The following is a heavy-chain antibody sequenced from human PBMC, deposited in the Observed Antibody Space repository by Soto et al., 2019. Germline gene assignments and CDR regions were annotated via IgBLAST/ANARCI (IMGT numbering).Heavy chain of an antibody. D-gene: IGHD6-13*01. CDR1: EYTFTDYY. CDR3: ATTAYSTSWYDF. J-gene: IGHJ5*01. CDR2: INPSGGST. Sequence: QVQLVQSGAEVKKPGASVKLSCKSSEYTFTDYYIHWVRQAPGQGIEWMGLINPSGGSTSYAQKFQGRVTMTRDSSRSTVYMELSSRRSEDTAVYYCATTAYSTSWYDFWGQGTLVTVSS. V-gene: IGHV1-46*01.